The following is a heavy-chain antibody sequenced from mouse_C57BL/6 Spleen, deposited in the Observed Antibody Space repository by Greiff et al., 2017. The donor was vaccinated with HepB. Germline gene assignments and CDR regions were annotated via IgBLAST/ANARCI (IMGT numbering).Heavy chain of an antibody. J-gene: IGHJ1*03. D-gene: IGHD1-1*01. V-gene: IGHV2-2*01. CDR3: ARKPGDYYGTYWYFDV. CDR1: GFSLTSYG. CDR2: IWSGGST. Sequence: QVQLQQSGPGLVQPSQSLSITCTVSGFSLTSYGVHWVRQSPGKGLEWLGVIWSGGSTDYNAAFISRLSISKDNSKSQVFFKMNSLQADDTAIYYCARKPGDYYGTYWYFDVWGTGTTVTVSS.